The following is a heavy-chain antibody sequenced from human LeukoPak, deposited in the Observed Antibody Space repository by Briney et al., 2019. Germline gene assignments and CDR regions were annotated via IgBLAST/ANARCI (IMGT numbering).Heavy chain of an antibody. Sequence: GASVKVSCKAFGYTFTSYYIHWVRQAPGQGLEWMGWINPNSGATKYAQKFQGRVSMTRDTSINTAYMDLTNLRSDDTAIFYCARVKKLMPEFEFWGQGTLVTVSS. D-gene: IGHD2-2*01. CDR3: ARVKKLMPEFEF. CDR2: INPNSGAT. J-gene: IGHJ4*02. CDR1: GYTFTSYY. V-gene: IGHV1-2*02.